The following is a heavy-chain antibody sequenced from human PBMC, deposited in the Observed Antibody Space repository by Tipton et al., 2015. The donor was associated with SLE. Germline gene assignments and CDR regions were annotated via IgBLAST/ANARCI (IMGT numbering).Heavy chain of an antibody. CDR2: IYYSGST. V-gene: IGHV4-39*07. D-gene: IGHD3-22*01. J-gene: IGHJ4*02. Sequence: TLSLTCTVSGGSISSSSYYWGWIRQPPGKGLEWIGSIYYSGSTYYNPSLKSRVTISVDTSKNQFSLKLSSVTAADTAVYYCARDSWLGGRGYFDFWGQGTLVTVSS. CDR3: ARDSWLGGRGYFDF. CDR1: GGSISSSSYY.